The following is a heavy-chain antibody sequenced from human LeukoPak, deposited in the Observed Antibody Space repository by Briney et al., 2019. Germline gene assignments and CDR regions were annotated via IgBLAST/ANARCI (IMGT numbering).Heavy chain of an antibody. CDR1: GGSISSSSYY. V-gene: IGHV4-39*01. CDR2: IFYSGTI. J-gene: IGHJ6*03. CDR3: ARGHSIEPYYYYYYMDV. D-gene: IGHD4-11*01. Sequence: PSETLSLTCTVSGGSISSSSYYWGWIRQPPGKGLEWIGTIFYSGTIYYIPSLKSRVTISVDTSKNQFSLKLSSVTAADTAVYYCARGHSIEPYYYYYYMDVWGKGTTVTVSS.